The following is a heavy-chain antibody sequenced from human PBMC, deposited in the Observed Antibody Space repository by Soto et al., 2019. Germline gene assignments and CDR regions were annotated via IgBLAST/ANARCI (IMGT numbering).Heavy chain of an antibody. J-gene: IGHJ3*02. Sequence: QVQLQESGPGLVKPSQTLSLTCTVSGGSISSGGYYWSWIRQHPGKGLEWIGYIYYSGSTYYNPSLKSRVTISVDTSKNQFSLKLSSVTAADTAVYYCARGYYYDSSGYLVAFDIWGQGTMVTVSS. CDR3: ARGYYYDSSGYLVAFDI. V-gene: IGHV4-31*03. CDR2: IYYSGST. D-gene: IGHD3-22*01. CDR1: GGSISSGGYY.